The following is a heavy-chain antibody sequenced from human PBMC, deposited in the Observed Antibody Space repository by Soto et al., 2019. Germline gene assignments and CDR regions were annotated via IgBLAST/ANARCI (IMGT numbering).Heavy chain of an antibody. Sequence: SQMMAFSRTSCGDFVNSVVFHLPWLRGPPLKGLEWIGYIYNGTSTYYRPSLEGRMHMYLDATRNHCSLRLTSVTAEDTAVYFCARATVGLDTISYFDYWGQGKLVTVSS. V-gene: IGHV4-30-4*01. CDR2: IYNGTST. CDR1: GDFVNSVVFH. D-gene: IGHD3-3*01. J-gene: IGHJ4*02. CDR3: ARATVGLDTISYFDY.